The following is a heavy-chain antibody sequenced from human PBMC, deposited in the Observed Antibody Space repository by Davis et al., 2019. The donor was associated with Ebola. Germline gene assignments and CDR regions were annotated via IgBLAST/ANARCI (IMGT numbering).Heavy chain of an antibody. J-gene: IGHJ6*04. CDR3: TRAFRYGMDV. V-gene: IGHV3-30*02. Sequence: GESLKISCAASGFTFSNYGMHWVRQAPGKGLEWVAYIRYDEGVKSHADSVKGRFTISRDNSKDTLYLQMNSLRAEDTAVYYCTRAFRYGMDVWGKGTTVTVSS. CDR1: GFTFSNYG. D-gene: IGHD3-10*01. CDR2: IRYDEGVK.